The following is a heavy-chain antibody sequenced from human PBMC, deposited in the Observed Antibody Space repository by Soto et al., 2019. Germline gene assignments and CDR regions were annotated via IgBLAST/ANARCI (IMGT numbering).Heavy chain of an antibody. J-gene: IGHJ4*02. D-gene: IGHD3-22*01. CDR1: GYSFTSYW. V-gene: IGHV5-51*01. Sequence: PGESLKISCKGSGYSFTSYWIGWVRQMPGKGLEWMGIIYPGDSDTRYSPSFQGQVTISADKSISTAYLQWSSLKASDTAMYYCARQEYYYDSSGYYQVSFFDYWRQGTLVTVSS. CDR2: IYPGDSDT. CDR3: ARQEYYYDSSGYYQVSFFDY.